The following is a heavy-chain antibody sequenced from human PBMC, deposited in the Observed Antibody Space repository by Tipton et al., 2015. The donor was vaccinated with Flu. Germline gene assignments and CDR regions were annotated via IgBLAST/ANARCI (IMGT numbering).Heavy chain of an antibody. D-gene: IGHD3-22*01. Sequence: SLRLSCAASGFVFSSHAMSWVRQTPGKGLEWVSSSSGSGDQIFYADSVKGRFTISRDNSNNRMYLQLHSVRVEDTAVYYCAKSKDFYDNPAAASSYYYGMDVWGQGTMITVSS. J-gene: IGHJ6*02. CDR3: AKSKDFYDNPAAASSYYYGMDV. CDR1: GFVFSSHA. V-gene: IGHV3-23*01. CDR2: SSGSGDQI.